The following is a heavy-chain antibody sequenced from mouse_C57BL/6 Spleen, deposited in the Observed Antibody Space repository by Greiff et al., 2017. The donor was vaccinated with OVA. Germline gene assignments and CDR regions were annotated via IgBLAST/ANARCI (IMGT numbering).Heavy chain of an antibody. Sequence: VKLQQPGAELVKPGASVKLSCKASGYTFTSYWMQWVKQRPGQGLEWIGEIDPSDGYTNYNQKFKGKATLTVDTSSSTAYVQLSSLTSEDSAVDYCARRGYGNPNLFAYWGQGTLVTVSA. CDR3: ARRGYGNPNLFAY. D-gene: IGHD2-1*01. J-gene: IGHJ3*01. CDR1: GYTFTSYW. V-gene: IGHV1-50*01. CDR2: IDPSDGYT.